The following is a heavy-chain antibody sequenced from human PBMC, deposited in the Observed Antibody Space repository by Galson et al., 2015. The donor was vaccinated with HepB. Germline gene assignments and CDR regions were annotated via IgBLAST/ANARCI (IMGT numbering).Heavy chain of an antibody. CDR2: IYYSGST. Sequence: ETLSLTCTVSGGSISSYYWSWIRQPPGKGLEWIGYIYYSGSTNYDPSLKSRVTISVDTSKNQFSLKLSSVTAADTAVYYCARHYDILTGYLGFDYWGQGTLVTVSS. CDR3: ARHYDILTGYLGFDY. D-gene: IGHD3-9*01. CDR1: GGSISSYY. V-gene: IGHV4-59*08. J-gene: IGHJ4*02.